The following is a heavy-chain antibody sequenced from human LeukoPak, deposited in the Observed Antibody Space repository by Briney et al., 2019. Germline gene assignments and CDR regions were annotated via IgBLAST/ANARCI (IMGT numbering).Heavy chain of an antibody. Sequence: GGSLRLSCAASGFTFSSYAMHWARQAPGKGLEWVAVISYDGSNKYYADSVKGRFTISRDNSKNTLYLQMNSLRAEDTAVYYCAKRIQSAMAMGYWGQGTLVTVSS. CDR1: GFTFSSYA. CDR2: ISYDGSNK. J-gene: IGHJ4*02. V-gene: IGHV3-30*04. CDR3: AKRIQSAMAMGY. D-gene: IGHD5-18*01.